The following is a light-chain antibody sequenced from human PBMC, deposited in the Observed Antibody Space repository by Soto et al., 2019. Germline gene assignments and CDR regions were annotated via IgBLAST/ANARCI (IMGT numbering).Light chain of an antibody. J-gene: IGKJ1*01. CDR3: QQFHKWPPST. CDR2: GAS. V-gene: IGKV3-15*01. CDR1: QSVGSN. Sequence: EIVMTQSPATLSVSPGEGATLSCWASQSVGSNLAWYQQKPGQAPRLLIYGASTRATGVPARFSGSGSGTEFTLSISSLQSEDFGVYYCQQFHKWPPSTFGQGTKVEIK.